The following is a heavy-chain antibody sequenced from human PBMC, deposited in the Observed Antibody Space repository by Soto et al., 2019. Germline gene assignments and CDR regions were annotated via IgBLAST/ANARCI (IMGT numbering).Heavy chain of an antibody. J-gene: IGHJ4*01. Sequence: SETLSLTCTVSGGSISSYFYIWVRQPPGKGLEWIGSVYYTGTTDYNPSLKSRVTISVDTSKTQFSLNLRSVTAADTAVYYCVRDIGAVPRAFDYWVRGTLVTVSA. CDR1: GGSISSYF. D-gene: IGHD6-13*01. V-gene: IGHV4-59*01. CDR2: VYYTGTT. CDR3: VRDIGAVPRAFDY.